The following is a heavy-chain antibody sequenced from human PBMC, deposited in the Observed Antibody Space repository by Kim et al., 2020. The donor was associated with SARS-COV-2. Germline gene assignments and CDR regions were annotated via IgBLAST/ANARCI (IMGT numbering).Heavy chain of an antibody. V-gene: IGHV4-30-4*01. CDR2: IYYSGST. CDR3: ARARITMIVVVQELDY. CDR1: GGSISSGDYY. J-gene: IGHJ4*02. Sequence: SETLSLTCTVSGGSISSGDYYWSWIRQPPGKGLEWIGYIYYSGSTYYNPSLKSRVPISVDTSTNPFSLKLSSVTAADTAVYYCARARITMIVVVQELDYWGQGTLVTLSS. D-gene: IGHD3-22*01.